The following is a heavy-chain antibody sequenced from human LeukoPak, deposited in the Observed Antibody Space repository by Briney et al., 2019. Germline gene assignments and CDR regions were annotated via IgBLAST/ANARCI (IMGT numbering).Heavy chain of an antibody. D-gene: IGHD1-14*01. V-gene: IGHV1-18*01. CDR1: GYTFTSYG. CDR3: AKDILLPLSVPDP. J-gene: IGHJ5*02. CDR2: ISAFNGST. Sequence: GASVKVSCKASGYTFTSYGISWVRQAPGQGLEWMGYISAFNGSTHYAQKFQGRVTLTTDTSTYTAYMELTSLRSDDTAVYFCAKDILLPLSVPDPWGQGTLVTVSS.